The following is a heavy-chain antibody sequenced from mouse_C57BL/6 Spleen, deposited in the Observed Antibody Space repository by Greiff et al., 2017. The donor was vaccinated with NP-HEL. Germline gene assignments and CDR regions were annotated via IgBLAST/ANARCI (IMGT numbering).Heavy chain of an antibody. CDR1: GYTFTDYN. J-gene: IGHJ4*01. CDR3: ARRRYDYYAMDY. CDR2: INPNNGGT. V-gene: IGHV1-18*01. Sequence: EVQLQQSGPELVKPGASVKIPCKASGYTFTDYNMDWVKQSHGKSLEWIGDINPNNGGTIYNQKFKGKATLTVDKSSSTAYMELRSLTSEDTAVYYCARRRYDYYAMDYWGQGTSVTVSS.